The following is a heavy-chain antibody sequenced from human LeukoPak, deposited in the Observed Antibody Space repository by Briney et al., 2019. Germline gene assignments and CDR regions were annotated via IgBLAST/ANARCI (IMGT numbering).Heavy chain of an antibody. V-gene: IGHV3-7*01. CDR3: ARTPYCSSTSCYWSYYYYMDV. J-gene: IGHJ6*03. CDR2: IKQDGSEK. CDR1: GFTFSSYW. D-gene: IGHD2-2*01. Sequence: PGGSLRLSCAASGFTFSSYWMSWVRQAPGKGLEWVANIKQDGSEKYYVDSVKGRFTISRDNAKNSLYLQMNSLRAEDTAVYYCARTPYCSSTSCYWSYYYYMDVWGKGTRSPSP.